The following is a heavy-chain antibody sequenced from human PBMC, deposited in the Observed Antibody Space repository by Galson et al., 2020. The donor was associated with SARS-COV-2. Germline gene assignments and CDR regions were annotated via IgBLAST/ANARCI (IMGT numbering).Heavy chain of an antibody. V-gene: IGHV4-59*01. CDR1: GVSISSYY. J-gene: IGHJ4*02. D-gene: IGHD3-22*01. CDR2: IYYSAST. Sequence: SETLSLTCTVSGVSISSYYWSWIRQPPGKGLEWIGYIYYSASTNYNPSLKSRVTISVDTSKNQFSLKLSSVTAADTAVYYCARESYDSSGYYLAYFDYWGQGTLVTVSA. CDR3: ARESYDSSGYYLAYFDY.